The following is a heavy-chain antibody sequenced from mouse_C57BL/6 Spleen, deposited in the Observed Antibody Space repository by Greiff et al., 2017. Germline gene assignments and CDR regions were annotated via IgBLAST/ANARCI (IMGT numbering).Heavy chain of an antibody. V-gene: IGHV14-4*01. CDR1: GFNIKDDY. Sequence: VQLQQSGAELVRPGASVKLSCTASGFNIKDDYMHWVKQRPEQGLEWIGWIDPENGDTEYASKFQGKATITADTSSNTAYLQLSSLKSEDTAVYYCTTRGLRLRDYAMDYWGQGTSVTVSS. D-gene: IGHD3-2*02. CDR2: IDPENGDT. CDR3: TTRGLRLRDYAMDY. J-gene: IGHJ4*01.